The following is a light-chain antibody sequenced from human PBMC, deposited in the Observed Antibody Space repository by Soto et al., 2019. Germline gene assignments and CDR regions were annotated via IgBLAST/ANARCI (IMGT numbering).Light chain of an antibody. CDR3: QQYGSSPRT. CDR2: GTS. V-gene: IGKV3-20*01. J-gene: IGKJ1*01. Sequence: EIVLTQSPGTLSLSPGEGATLSCRASESVSSNYLAWYQLKPGQAPRLLIYGTSIRAAGIPDRFSGSGSGTDFTLTISRLDPDDFAVYFCQQYGSSPRTFGQGTEVEIK. CDR1: ESVSSNY.